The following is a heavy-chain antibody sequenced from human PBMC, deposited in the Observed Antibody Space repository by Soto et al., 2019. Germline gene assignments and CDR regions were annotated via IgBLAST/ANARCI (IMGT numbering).Heavy chain of an antibody. D-gene: IGHD6-19*01. Sequence: AGSLSLSCAASGFTFSSHASSWVRQAPGKGLEWVSAISGSGGSTYYADSVRGRFTISRDNSKNTLYLQMNSLRAEDTAVYYCAKDSDYSRGWYDKGGDYWGQGTQVTLSS. CDR1: GFTFSSHA. V-gene: IGHV3-23*01. CDR2: ISGSGGST. CDR3: AKDSDYSRGWYDKGGDY. J-gene: IGHJ4*02.